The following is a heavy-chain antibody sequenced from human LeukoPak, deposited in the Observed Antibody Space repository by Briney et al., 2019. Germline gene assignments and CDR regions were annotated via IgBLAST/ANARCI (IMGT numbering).Heavy chain of an antibody. V-gene: IGHV4-34*01. Sequence: KPSETLSLTCAVSGGSFSGYYWTWIRQPPGKGLEWIGEINHSGSANYNPSLKSRVTISIDTSKNQFSLRLSSVTAADTAVYYCARESQWYYGMGVWGQGTTVTVSS. J-gene: IGHJ6*02. CDR1: GGSFSGYY. D-gene: IGHD6-19*01. CDR2: INHSGSA. CDR3: ARESQWYYGMGV.